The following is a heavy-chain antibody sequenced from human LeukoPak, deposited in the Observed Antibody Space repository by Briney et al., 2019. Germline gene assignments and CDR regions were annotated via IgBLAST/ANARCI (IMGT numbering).Heavy chain of an antibody. CDR3: ARAGYDILTGYYSPRLDY. V-gene: IGHV1-3*02. CDR1: GYTFTSYA. D-gene: IGHD3-9*01. J-gene: IGHJ4*02. Sequence: ASVTVSCKASGYTFTSYAMHWVRQAPGQRLEWMGWSNAGNGDTKYSQEFQGRVTITRDTSASTAYMELSSLRSEDMAVYYCARAGYDILTGYYSPRLDYWGQGTLVTVSS. CDR2: SNAGNGDT.